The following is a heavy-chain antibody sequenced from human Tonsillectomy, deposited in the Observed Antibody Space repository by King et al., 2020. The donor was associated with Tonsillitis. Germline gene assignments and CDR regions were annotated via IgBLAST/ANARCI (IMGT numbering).Heavy chain of an antibody. Sequence: VQLQQWGAGLLKPSETLSLTCAVYGGSFSDYYWSWIRQPPGKGLEWIGEINRSGSTNYNPSLESRVTISIDTSKNQFSLKLSSVTAADTAVYYCARGLPPHGASLWGQGTLVTVSS. J-gene: IGHJ4*02. D-gene: IGHD2-2*01. CDR3: ARGLPPHGASL. V-gene: IGHV4-34*01. CDR1: GGSFSDYY. CDR2: INRSGST.